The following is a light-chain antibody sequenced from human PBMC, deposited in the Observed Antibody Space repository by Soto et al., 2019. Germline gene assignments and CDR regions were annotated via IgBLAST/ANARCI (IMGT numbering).Light chain of an antibody. J-gene: IGLJ1*01. CDR3: SSYTSSSALGV. CDR2: DVS. V-gene: IGLV2-14*01. Sequence: QSALPQPASVSGSPGQSITISCTGTSSEVGGYNYVSWYQQHPGKAPKLMIYDVSNRPSGVSNRFSGSKSGNTASLTISGLQAEDEADYYCSSYTSSSALGVFGTGTKLTVL. CDR1: SSEVGGYNY.